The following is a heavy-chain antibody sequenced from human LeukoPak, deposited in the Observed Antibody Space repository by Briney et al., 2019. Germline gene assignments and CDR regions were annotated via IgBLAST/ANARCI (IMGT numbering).Heavy chain of an antibody. CDR1: DDSFSTHY. D-gene: IGHD4-17*01. CDR3: ARDPTTVTKGFDI. Sequence: SETLSLTCTVSDDSFSTHYGTWNRQPPGKGLEWIGYISYSGSTNYNPSLKSRVTISVDTSENQFSLKLSSVTAADTAVYYCARDPTTVTKGFDIWGQGTMVTVSS. J-gene: IGHJ3*02. V-gene: IGHV4-59*11. CDR2: ISYSGST.